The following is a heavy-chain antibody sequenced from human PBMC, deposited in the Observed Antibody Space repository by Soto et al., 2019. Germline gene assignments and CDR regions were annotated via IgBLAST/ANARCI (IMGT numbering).Heavy chain of an antibody. CDR3: ARGPSAAAPLSDWFFDL. D-gene: IGHD2-2*01. J-gene: IGHJ2*01. CDR1: GFTFSGYS. V-gene: IGHV3-48*02. CDR2: IASSSWNI. Sequence: ESGGGLVLPGGSLRLSCAASGFTFSGYSMNWVRQAPGKGREWVSYIASSSWNIYYADTVKGRFTISRDNAKNSLYLQMNSLRDEDTAVYYCARGPSAAAPLSDWFFDLWGRGTLVSVSS.